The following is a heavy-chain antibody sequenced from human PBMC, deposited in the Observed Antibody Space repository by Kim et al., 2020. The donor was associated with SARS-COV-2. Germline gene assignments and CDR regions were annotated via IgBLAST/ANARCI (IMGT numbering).Heavy chain of an antibody. Sequence: GGSLRLSCAASGFTVSSNYMSWVRQAPGKGLEWVSVIYSGGSTYYADSVKGRFTISRDNSKNTLYLQMNSLRAEDTAVYYCARDLFDTDRYDSSPGGIWGQGTMVTVSS. V-gene: IGHV3-66*01. J-gene: IGHJ3*02. CDR1: GFTVSSNY. D-gene: IGHD3-22*01. CDR2: IYSGGST. CDR3: ARDLFDTDRYDSSPGGI.